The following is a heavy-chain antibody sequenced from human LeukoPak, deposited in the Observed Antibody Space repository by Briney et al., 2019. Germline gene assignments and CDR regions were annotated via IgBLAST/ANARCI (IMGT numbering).Heavy chain of an antibody. CDR3: ARDLHPGVYDYAPDACDM. CDR2: IYYSGST. CDR1: GGSISSYY. Sequence: PSETLSLTCTVSGGSISSYYWNWIRQPPGKGLEWIGYIYYSGSTNYNPSLKSRVTISVDTSKNQFSLKLRSVTAADTAVYYCARDLHPGVYDYAPDACDMWGQGTMVTVSS. D-gene: IGHD3-16*01. V-gene: IGHV4-59*01. J-gene: IGHJ3*02.